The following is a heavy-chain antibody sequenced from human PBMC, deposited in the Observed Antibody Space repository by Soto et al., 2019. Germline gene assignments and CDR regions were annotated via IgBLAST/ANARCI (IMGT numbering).Heavy chain of an antibody. J-gene: IGHJ4*02. Sequence: EVQLVESGGGLVQPGGSLRLSCSASGFTVSNSYMTWVRQAPGKGLAWVSVIYSGGSTYYADSVKGRFTISRHNSKNTRYLQMNSLRAEDTAVYYWASGGYSYGNDYWGQGTLVTVSS. D-gene: IGHD5-18*01. CDR2: IYSGGST. CDR3: ASGGYSYGNDY. CDR1: GFTVSNSY. V-gene: IGHV3-53*04.